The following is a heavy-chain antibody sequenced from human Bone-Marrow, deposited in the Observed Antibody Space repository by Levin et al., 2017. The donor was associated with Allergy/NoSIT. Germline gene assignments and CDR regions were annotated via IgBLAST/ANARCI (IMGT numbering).Heavy chain of an antibody. CDR1: GFTFSDYW. Sequence: GESLKISCAASGFTFSDYWIHWVRQAPGKGLVWVSRINTDGSIITYAESVKGRFTVSRDNAKNTAYLQMNSLRVEDTAIYYCAKWDRGSGSGFGSWGQGTLVTVSS. V-gene: IGHV3-74*03. J-gene: IGHJ5*01. D-gene: IGHD3-10*01. CDR2: INTDGSII. CDR3: AKWDRGSGSGFGS.